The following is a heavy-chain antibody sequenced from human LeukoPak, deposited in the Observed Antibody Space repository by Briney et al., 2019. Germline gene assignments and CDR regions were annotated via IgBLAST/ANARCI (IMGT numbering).Heavy chain of an antibody. V-gene: IGHV3-11*01. CDR2: ISGSGSTK. CDR3: ARDLDYGVYADY. D-gene: IGHD4-17*01. J-gene: IGHJ4*02. CDR1: GFTFSDYY. Sequence: GGSLRLSCAASGFTFSDYYMSWIRQAPGKGLEWVSYISGSGSTKYYADSVKGRFTISRDNAKNSLYLQMNSLRAEDTAVYYCARDLDYGVYADYWGQGTLVTVSS.